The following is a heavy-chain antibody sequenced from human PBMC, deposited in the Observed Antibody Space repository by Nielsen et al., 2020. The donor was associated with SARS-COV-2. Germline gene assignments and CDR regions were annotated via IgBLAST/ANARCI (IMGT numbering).Heavy chain of an antibody. CDR2: INFDGTGT. J-gene: IGHJ4*02. D-gene: IGHD3-22*01. V-gene: IGHV3-74*01. CDR1: GFTFTAYW. CDR3: AGDGGGGYDIREGLDY. Sequence: GESLKISCTASGFTFTAYWMHWVRQAPGKGLTWVSHINFDGTGTSYADSVKGRFTISRDNAKNTVYLQMNSLRAEDTAIYYCAGDGGGGYDIREGLDYWGQGTQVTVSS.